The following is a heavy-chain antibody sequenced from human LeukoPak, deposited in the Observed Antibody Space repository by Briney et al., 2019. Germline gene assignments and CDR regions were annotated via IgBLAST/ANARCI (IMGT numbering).Heavy chain of an antibody. V-gene: IGHV4-30-2*01. CDR3: ARADCSSTSCSFDY. CDR1: GGSISSGGYS. Sequence: SETLSLTCAVSGGSISSGGYSWSWIRQPPGKGLEWIGYIYHSGSTYYNPSLKSRVTISVDRSKNQFSLKLSSVTAADTAVYYCARADCSSTSCSFDYWGQGTLVTVSS. D-gene: IGHD2-2*01. CDR2: IYHSGST. J-gene: IGHJ4*02.